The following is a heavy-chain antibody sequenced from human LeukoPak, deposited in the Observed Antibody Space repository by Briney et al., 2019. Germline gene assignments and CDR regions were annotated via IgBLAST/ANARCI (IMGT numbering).Heavy chain of an antibody. CDR3: AKDNCSGGSCYFDY. CDR1: GFTFGSYG. J-gene: IGHJ4*02. V-gene: IGHV3-30*18. D-gene: IGHD2-15*01. CDR2: ISYDGSNK. Sequence: GSLRLSCAASGFTFGSYGMHWVRQAPGKGLEWVAVISYDGSNKYYADSVKGRFTISRDNSKNTLYLQMNSLRAEDTAVYYCAKDNCSGGSCYFDYWGQGTLVTVSS.